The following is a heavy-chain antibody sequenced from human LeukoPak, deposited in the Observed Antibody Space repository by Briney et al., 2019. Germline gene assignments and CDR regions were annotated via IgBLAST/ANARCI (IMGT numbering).Heavy chain of an antibody. J-gene: IGHJ4*02. CDR2: IYYDGSSK. CDR3: ARDKLTTCIDS. CDR1: GITFSRSG. Sequence: PGGSLRLSCAASGITFSRSGMHWVRQAPGKGLEWVAFIYYDGSSKYYADSVKGRFTISRDNSKDTLYLQMNSLRAEDTAVYYCARDKLTTCIDSWGQGALVTVSS. V-gene: IGHV3-33*01. D-gene: IGHD4-17*01.